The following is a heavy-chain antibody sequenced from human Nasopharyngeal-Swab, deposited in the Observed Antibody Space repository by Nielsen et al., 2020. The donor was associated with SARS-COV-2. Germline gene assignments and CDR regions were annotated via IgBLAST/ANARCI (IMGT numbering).Heavy chain of an antibody. Sequence: SETLSLTCAISEDTVSSSTATWSWIRQSPSRGLEWLGTTYSRSQWFRDYAVSVKSRITVNPDPSKNQFSLQLNSVTPEDTAVYYCARAWGSSGFDSWGQGTLVTVSS. CDR2: TYSRSQWFR. CDR3: ARAWGSSGFDS. V-gene: IGHV6-1*01. D-gene: IGHD7-27*01. J-gene: IGHJ4*02. CDR1: EDTVSSSTAT.